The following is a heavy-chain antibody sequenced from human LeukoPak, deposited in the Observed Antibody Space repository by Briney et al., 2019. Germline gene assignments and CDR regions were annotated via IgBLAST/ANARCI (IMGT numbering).Heavy chain of an antibody. D-gene: IGHD4-17*01. CDR3: ARTDGALRGGWFDP. Sequence: SETLSLTCTVSGGSISSYYWSWIRQPAGKGLEWIGRIYTSGSTNYNPSLKSRVTMSVDTSKSQFSLKLSSVTAADTAVYYCARTDGALRGGWFDPWGQGTLVTVSS. V-gene: IGHV4-4*07. CDR1: GGSISSYY. J-gene: IGHJ5*02. CDR2: IYTSGST.